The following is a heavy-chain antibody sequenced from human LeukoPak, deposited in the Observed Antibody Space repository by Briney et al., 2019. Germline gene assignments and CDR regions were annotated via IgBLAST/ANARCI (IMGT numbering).Heavy chain of an antibody. CDR2: INHSGST. V-gene: IGHV4-34*01. J-gene: IGHJ5*01. CDR1: GGSFSGYY. CDR3: ARDFPPFDS. Sequence: PSETLSLTCAVYGGSFSGYYWSWIRQPPGKGLEWIGEINHSGSTNYNPSLKSRVTISVDTSKNQFSLKLSSVTAADTAVYYCARDFPPFDSWGQGTLVTVSS.